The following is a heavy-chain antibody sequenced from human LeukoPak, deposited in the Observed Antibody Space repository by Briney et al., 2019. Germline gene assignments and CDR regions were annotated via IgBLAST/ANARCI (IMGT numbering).Heavy chain of an antibody. J-gene: IGHJ4*02. CDR2: ISGSGGST. D-gene: IGHD6-13*01. CDR3: ASRIATAGSVDY. Sequence: PGGSLRLSCAASGFTFSSYGMHWVRQAPGKGLEWVSAISGSGGSTYYADSVKGRFTISRDNSKNTLHLQMNTLRAEDTAVYYCASRIATAGSVDYWGQGTLVTVSS. CDR1: GFTFSSYG. V-gene: IGHV3-23*01.